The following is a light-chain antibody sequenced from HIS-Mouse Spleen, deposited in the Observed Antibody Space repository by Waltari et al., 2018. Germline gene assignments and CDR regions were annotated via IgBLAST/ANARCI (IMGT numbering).Light chain of an antibody. CDR3: SSYTSSSTVV. CDR2: EVS. J-gene: IGLJ2*01. V-gene: IGLV2-14*01. CDR1: SSAVGGYNY. Sequence: QSALTQPASVSGSPGQSITISCTGTSSAVGGYNYVSWYQQHPGKAPNRMIYEVSNRPAGVSNRFSGSKSGNTASLTISGLQAEDEADYYCSSYTSSSTVVFGGGTKLTVL.